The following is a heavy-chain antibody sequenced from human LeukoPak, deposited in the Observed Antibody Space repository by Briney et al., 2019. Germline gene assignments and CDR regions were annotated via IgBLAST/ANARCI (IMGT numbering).Heavy chain of an antibody. Sequence: SETLSLTCTVSGGSISSYYWSWIRQPPGKGLEWIGYIYYSGTTTYNPSLKSRVTISVDTSKNQFSLKLSSVTAADTAVYYCARTSWRPNDAFDIWGQGTMVTVSS. CDR3: ARTSWRPNDAFDI. CDR2: IYYSGTT. J-gene: IGHJ3*02. V-gene: IGHV4-59*12. D-gene: IGHD5-12*01. CDR1: GGSISSYY.